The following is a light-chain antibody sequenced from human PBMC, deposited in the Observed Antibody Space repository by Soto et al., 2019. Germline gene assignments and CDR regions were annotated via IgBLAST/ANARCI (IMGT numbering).Light chain of an antibody. V-gene: IGLV6-57*04. CDR1: SGSIAITY. CDR3: QSYDSPKEV. J-gene: IGLJ3*02. CDR2: ETD. Sequence: NFMLTQPHSVSESPGKTVTISCTRSSGSIAITYVQWYQQRPGSAPTIVIYETDQRPSGVPDRFSGSSDRSSNSASLTISRLKTEDEADYYCQSYDSPKEVFGGGTKLTVL.